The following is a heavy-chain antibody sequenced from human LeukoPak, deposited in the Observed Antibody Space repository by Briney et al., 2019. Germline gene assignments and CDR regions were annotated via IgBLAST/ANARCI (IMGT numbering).Heavy chain of an antibody. D-gene: IGHD1-26*01. CDR3: AKDKMELDSGYYYYYMDV. CDR2: ISGSGGST. Sequence: GGSLRLSCAASGFTFSSYAMRWVRQAPGKGLEWVSAISGSGGSTYYADSVKGRFTISRDNSKNTLYLQMNSLRAEDTAVYYCAKDKMELDSGYYYYYMDVWGKGTTVTVSS. CDR1: GFTFSSYA. V-gene: IGHV3-23*01. J-gene: IGHJ6*03.